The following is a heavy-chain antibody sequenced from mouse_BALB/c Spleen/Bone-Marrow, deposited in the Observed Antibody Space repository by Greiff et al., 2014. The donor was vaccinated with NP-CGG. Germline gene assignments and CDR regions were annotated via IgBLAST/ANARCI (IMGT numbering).Heavy chain of an antibody. J-gene: IGHJ1*01. CDR3: TRSGYYGYGWYFDV. D-gene: IGHD1-2*01. CDR2: INPSSGTP. CDR1: GYTFTNYF. Sequence: QVQLQQPGAELVKPGASVKLSCRVSGYTFTNYFVYWVKQRPGQGLEWIGEINPSSGTPNFNEKFKSKATLTVDKSSSTAYMQLSSMTSEDSAVYYCTRSGYYGYGWYFDVWGAGTTVTVSS. V-gene: IGHV1S17*01.